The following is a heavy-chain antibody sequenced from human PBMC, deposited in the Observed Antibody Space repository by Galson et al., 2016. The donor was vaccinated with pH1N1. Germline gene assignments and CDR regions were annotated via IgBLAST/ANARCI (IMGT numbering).Heavy chain of an antibody. CDR2: ILPILGIA. D-gene: IGHD6-13*01. J-gene: IGHJ3*02. CDR1: GGTFSSYT. V-gene: IGHV1-69*02. CDR3: ARSAAAVGNAFDM. Sequence: SGGTFSSYTINWVRQAPGQGLEWMGRILPILGIANYAQKFQGRVTITADKSTSTAYMEVISPRSDDTAVYYCARSAAAVGNAFDMWGQGTKVTVSS.